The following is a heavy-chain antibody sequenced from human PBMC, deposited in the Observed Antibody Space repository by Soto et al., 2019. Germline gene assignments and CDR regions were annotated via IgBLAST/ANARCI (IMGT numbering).Heavy chain of an antibody. Sequence: GGSLRLSCAASGFTFSNAWMSWVRQAPGKGLEWVGRIKSKTDGGTTDYAAPVKGRFTISRDDSKNTLYLQMNSLKTEDTAVYYCTTLPGGSGYAFDIWGQGTMVTVSS. J-gene: IGHJ3*02. CDR1: GFTFSNAW. CDR3: TTLPGGSGYAFDI. V-gene: IGHV3-15*01. D-gene: IGHD3-16*01. CDR2: IKSKTDGGTT.